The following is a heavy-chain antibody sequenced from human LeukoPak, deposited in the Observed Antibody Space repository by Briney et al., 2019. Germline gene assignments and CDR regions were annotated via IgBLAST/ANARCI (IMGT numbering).Heavy chain of an antibody. D-gene: IGHD3-10*01. V-gene: IGHV4-59*01. Sequence: SETLSLTCAVYGGSLSGYYWSWIRQPPGKGLEWIGYIYYSGSTNYNPSLKSRVTISVDTSKNQFSLKLSSVTAADTAVYYCARGLYGSGSFGFDWFDPWGQGTLVTVSS. CDR1: GGSLSGYY. CDR2: IYYSGST. J-gene: IGHJ5*02. CDR3: ARGLYGSGSFGFDWFDP.